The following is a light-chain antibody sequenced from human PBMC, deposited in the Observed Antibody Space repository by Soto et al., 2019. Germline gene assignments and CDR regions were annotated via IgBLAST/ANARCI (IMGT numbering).Light chain of an antibody. CDR2: AAS. Sequence: DIQMTQSPSSLSASVGDRVTITCRASQSITTYLNWYQQKPGKAPSLLIRAASSLQSGVPLRFSGSGSGTDFTLTISSLQVEDFATYYCQQAFSVPQTFGQGTKVDTK. CDR3: QQAFSVPQT. CDR1: QSITTY. V-gene: IGKV1-39*01. J-gene: IGKJ1*01.